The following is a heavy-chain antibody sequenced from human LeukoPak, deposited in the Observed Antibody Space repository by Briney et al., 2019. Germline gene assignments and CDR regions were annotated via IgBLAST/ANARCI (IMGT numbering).Heavy chain of an antibody. CDR2: ISHDGSAQ. Sequence: GGSLRLSCAVSGFAFNSYATHWVRQAPGEGLEWEAFISHDGSAQSYADSVKGRFTISRDNSKNTLYLQMNSLRAEDTAVYYCANYRQSITAAGNSREFADYWGQGTLVTVSS. CDR3: ANYRQSITAAGNSREFADY. D-gene: IGHD6-13*01. CDR1: GFAFNSYA. J-gene: IGHJ4*02. V-gene: IGHV3-30-3*02.